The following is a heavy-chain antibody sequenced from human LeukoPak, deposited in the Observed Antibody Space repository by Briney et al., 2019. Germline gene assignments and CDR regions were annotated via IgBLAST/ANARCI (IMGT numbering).Heavy chain of an antibody. D-gene: IGHD6-6*01. CDR3: AKSTGIAARPPDY. V-gene: IGHV3-9*01. J-gene: IGHJ4*02. Sequence: GGSLRLSCAASVFTFDDYAMHWVRQAPGKGLEWVSCISWNSGTIAYADSVKGRFTISRDNAKNSLYLQMNSLRAEDTALYYCAKSTGIAARPPDYWGQGTLVTVSS. CDR1: VFTFDDYA. CDR2: ISWNSGTI.